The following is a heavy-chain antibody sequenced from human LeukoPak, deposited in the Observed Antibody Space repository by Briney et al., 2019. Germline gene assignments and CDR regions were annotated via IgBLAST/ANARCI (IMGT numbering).Heavy chain of an antibody. CDR1: GGSISSSSYY. CDR2: IYYSGST. V-gene: IGHV4-39*01. D-gene: IGHD6-13*01. CDR3: ARQQPALGYGMDV. J-gene: IGHJ6*02. Sequence: SETLSLTCIVSGGSISSSSYYWGWIRHPPGKGLEWLVSIYYSGSTYYNPSLKSRVTISLDTSKNQSSLKLSSRTAPDTTVHYCARQQPALGYGMDVWGQGATVTVSS.